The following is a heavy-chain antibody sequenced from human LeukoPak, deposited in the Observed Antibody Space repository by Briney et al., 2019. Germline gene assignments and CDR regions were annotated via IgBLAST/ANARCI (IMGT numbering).Heavy chain of an antibody. CDR3: ARGGYCSSTSCLYYYGMDV. CDR1: GGSFSGYY. D-gene: IGHD2-2*01. Sequence: SETLSLTCAVYGGSFSGYYWSWIRQPPGKGLEWIGEINHSGSTNYNPSLKSRVTISVDTSKNQFSLKLSSVTAADTAVYYCARGGYCSSTSCLYYYGMDVWGQGTTVTVSS. V-gene: IGHV4-34*01. CDR2: INHSGST. J-gene: IGHJ6*02.